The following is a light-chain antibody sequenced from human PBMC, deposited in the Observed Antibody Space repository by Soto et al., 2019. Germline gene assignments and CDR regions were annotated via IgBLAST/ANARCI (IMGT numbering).Light chain of an antibody. V-gene: IGLV2-14*01. J-gene: IGLJ2*01. CDR1: NSDVGAYNY. CDR3: SSYTSSSTPVV. CDR2: EVS. Sequence: QSALTQPASVSGSPGQSITISCTGTNSDVGAYNYVSWFQQHPGRAPKLIIFEVSNRPSGVSNRFSGSKSGNTASLTISGLQAEDEADYYCSSYTSSSTPVVFGGGTKLTVL.